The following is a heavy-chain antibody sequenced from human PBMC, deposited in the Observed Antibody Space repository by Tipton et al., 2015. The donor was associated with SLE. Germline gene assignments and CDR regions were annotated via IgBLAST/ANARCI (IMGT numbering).Heavy chain of an antibody. CDR3: VVCSPSSCSYFDY. D-gene: IGHD2-2*01. Sequence: TLSLTCAVSGDSIRSHYWSWIRQPPGKGPEWIGYVFYSGSPNYNPSLESRVTLSVDASKDQFSLRLTSVTAADTAVYYCVVCSPSSCSYFDYWGQGRLVTVSS. V-gene: IGHV4-59*11. CDR1: GDSIRSHY. CDR2: VFYSGSP. J-gene: IGHJ4*02.